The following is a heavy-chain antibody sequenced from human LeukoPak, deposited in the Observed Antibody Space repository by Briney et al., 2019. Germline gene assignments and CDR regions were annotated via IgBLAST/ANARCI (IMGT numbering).Heavy chain of an antibody. CDR1: GFTFSSYA. Sequence: PGGSLRLSCAASGFTFSSYAMSWVRQAPGKGLEWVSAISGSGGSTYYADSVKGRFTISRDNSKNTLYLQMNSLRAEDTAVYYCARETFRTGTTSSAFDIWGQGTMVTVSS. J-gene: IGHJ3*02. D-gene: IGHD1-7*01. CDR2: ISGSGGST. V-gene: IGHV3-23*01. CDR3: ARETFRTGTTSSAFDI.